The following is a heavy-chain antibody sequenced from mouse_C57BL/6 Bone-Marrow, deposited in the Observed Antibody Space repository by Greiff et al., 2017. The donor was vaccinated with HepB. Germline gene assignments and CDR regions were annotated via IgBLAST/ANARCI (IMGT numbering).Heavy chain of an antibody. Sequence: VQLQQPGAELVKPGASVKVSCKASGYTFTSYWMHWVKQRPGQGLEWIGRIHPSDSDTNYNQKFKGKATLTVDKSSSTAYMQLSSLTSEDSAVYYCAIEGAQVPAWFAYWGQGTLVTVSA. J-gene: IGHJ3*01. D-gene: IGHD3-2*02. V-gene: IGHV1-74*01. CDR1: GYTFTSYW. CDR3: AIEGAQVPAWFAY. CDR2: IHPSDSDT.